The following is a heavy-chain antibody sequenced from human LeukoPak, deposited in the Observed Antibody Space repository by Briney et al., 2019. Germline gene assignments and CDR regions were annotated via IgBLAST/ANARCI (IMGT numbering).Heavy chain of an antibody. CDR2: INTNTGNP. V-gene: IGHV7-4-1*02. Sequence: ASVTVSCKASGYTFTIYAMKWVRQAPGQGLEGMGWINTNTGNPTYAQGFTGRFAFSLDTSVSTAYLQISSLKAEDTAVYYCARDLAPVTIPEARYYYHYMDVWGKGTTVTVSS. CDR3: ARDLAPVTIPEARYYYHYMDV. CDR1: GYTFTIYA. J-gene: IGHJ6*03. D-gene: IGHD4-11*01.